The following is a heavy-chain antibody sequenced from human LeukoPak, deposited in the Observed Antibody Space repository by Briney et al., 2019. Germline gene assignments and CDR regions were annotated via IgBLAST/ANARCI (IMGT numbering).Heavy chain of an antibody. CDR1: GFIFNSAW. Sequence: GGSLTLSCAVSGFIFNSAWMNWARQAPGKGLEWVGRISDTGTTEYAAPVKGRFTVSRDSKNTLYLQMNSLKAEDTAVYHCTRGHYGPWGQGTLVTVSS. D-gene: IGHD3-10*01. CDR3: TRGHYGP. J-gene: IGHJ5*02. CDR2: ISDTGTT. V-gene: IGHV3-15*07.